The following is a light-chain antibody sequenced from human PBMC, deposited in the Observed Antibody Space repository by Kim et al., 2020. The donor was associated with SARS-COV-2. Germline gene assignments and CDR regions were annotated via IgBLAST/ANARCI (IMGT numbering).Light chain of an antibody. J-gene: IGKJ2*01. Sequence: DIQMTQSPSSLSASVRDRVTITCRASQSISTYLNWYQQKPGKVPKLLIYAASSLQSGVPSRFTGSGSGTDFTLTISSLQPEDFATYYCQQSYSAPYTFGQGTKLEI. CDR3: QQSYSAPYT. CDR1: QSISTY. V-gene: IGKV1-39*01. CDR2: AAS.